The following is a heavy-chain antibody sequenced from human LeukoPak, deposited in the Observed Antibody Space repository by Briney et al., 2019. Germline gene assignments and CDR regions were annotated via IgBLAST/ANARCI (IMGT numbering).Heavy chain of an antibody. Sequence: ASVKVSCMACGYTFTVYHLHGVRQAPGQGLAWMGLINPNNSGTNYTQKFQGRVTMTRDTSIRTGSMELSMLQSDSMAVYDCARDNSKDIVDDRNNWFDPWGRGTLVTVSS. CDR3: ARDNSKDIVDDRNNWFDP. CDR2: INPNNSGT. J-gene: IGHJ5*02. V-gene: IGHV1-2*02. D-gene: IGHD2-15*01. CDR1: GYTFTVYH.